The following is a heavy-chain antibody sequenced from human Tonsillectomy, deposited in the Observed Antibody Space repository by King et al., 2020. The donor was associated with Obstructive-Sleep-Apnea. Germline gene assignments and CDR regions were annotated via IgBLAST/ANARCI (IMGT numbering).Heavy chain of an antibody. V-gene: IGHV3-9*01. J-gene: IGHJ5*02. CDR2: ISWNSGSI. Sequence: QLVQSGGGLVQPGRSLRLSCAASGFTFDDYAMQWVRQAPGKGLEWVSGISWNSGSIGYADSVKGRFTISRDNAKNSLYLQMNSLRAEDTALYYCAKDKGQYSSGWYWTWGQGTLVTVSS. CDR3: AKDKGQYSSGWYWT. CDR1: GFTFDDYA. D-gene: IGHD6-19*01.